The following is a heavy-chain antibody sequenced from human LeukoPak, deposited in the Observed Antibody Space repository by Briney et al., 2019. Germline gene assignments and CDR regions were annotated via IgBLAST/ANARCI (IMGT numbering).Heavy chain of an antibody. V-gene: IGHV4-59*01. D-gene: IGHD5-24*01. J-gene: IGHJ4*02. CDR3: ARAQRGRDGYNWPFDY. CDR1: GGSISSYY. CDR2: IYYSGST. Sequence: SETLSLTCTVSGGSISSYYWSWIRQPPGKGPEWIGYIYYSGSTNYNPSLKSRVTISVDTSKNQFSLKLSSVTAADTAVYYCARAQRGRDGYNWPFDYWGQGTLVTVSS.